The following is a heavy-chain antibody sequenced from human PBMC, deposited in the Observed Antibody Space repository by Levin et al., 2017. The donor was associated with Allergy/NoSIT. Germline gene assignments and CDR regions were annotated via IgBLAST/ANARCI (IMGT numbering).Heavy chain of an antibody. J-gene: IGHJ3*01. V-gene: IGHV3-23*01. CDR2: ITGGGSDT. D-gene: IGHD3-22*01. Sequence: HPGGSLRLSCAASGFSFGDYAMTWVRQAPGKGLEWVSVITGGGSDTYYGDSVKGRFTVSRDNSKNTLYLELNSLRAEDTAVYYCAKKQGGTSGFSFDVWGQGTMVTVSS. CDR3: AKKQGGTSGFSFDV. CDR1: GFSFGDYA.